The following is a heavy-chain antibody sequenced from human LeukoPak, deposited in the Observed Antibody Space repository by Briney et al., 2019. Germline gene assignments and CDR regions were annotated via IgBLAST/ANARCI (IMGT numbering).Heavy chain of an antibody. J-gene: IGHJ6*03. Sequence: ASVKVSCKASGYTFTGYYMHWVRQAPGQGLEWRGWINPNSGGTNYAQKFQGRVTMTRDTSISTAYMELSSLRSEDTAVYYCARRAVGNSYYSYMDVWGKGTTVTVSS. V-gene: IGHV1-2*02. CDR2: INPNSGGT. D-gene: IGHD6-19*01. CDR1: GYTFTGYY. CDR3: ARRAVGNSYYSYMDV.